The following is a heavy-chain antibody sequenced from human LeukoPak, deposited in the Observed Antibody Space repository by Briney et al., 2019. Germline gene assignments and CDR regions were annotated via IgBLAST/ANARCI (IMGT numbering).Heavy chain of an antibody. CDR3: ARQSGSYGGILDD. CDR2: TYYSGST. Sequence: SETLSLTCSVSGGSITYSHYYWGWVRQPPGKGLEWIGGTYYSGSTYYNPSLKSRVTISVDTSRNEFSLRLSSVTAADTALYFCARQSGSYGGILDDWGQGILGTVSS. D-gene: IGHD1-26*01. CDR1: GGSITYSHYY. V-gene: IGHV4-39*01. J-gene: IGHJ4*02.